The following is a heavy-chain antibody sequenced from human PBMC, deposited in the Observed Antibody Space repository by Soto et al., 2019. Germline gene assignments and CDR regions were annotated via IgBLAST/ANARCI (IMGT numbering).Heavy chain of an antibody. Sequence: LRLSCAASGFTFSSYAMHWVRQAPGKGLEWVAVISYDGSNKYYADSVKGRFTISRDNSKNTLYLQMNSLRAEDTAVYYCARESEYSSSSPYYYGMDVWGQGTTVTVSS. V-gene: IGHV3-30-3*01. CDR3: ARESEYSSSSPYYYGMDV. J-gene: IGHJ6*02. CDR1: GFTFSSYA. CDR2: ISYDGSNK. D-gene: IGHD6-6*01.